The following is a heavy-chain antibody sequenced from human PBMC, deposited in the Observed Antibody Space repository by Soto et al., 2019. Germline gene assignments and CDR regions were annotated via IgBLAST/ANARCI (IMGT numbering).Heavy chain of an antibody. CDR3: ARDKDYVCGSYPYVGGMDV. D-gene: IGHD3-16*02. J-gene: IGHJ6*02. V-gene: IGHV1-18*01. Sequence: GASVKVSCKASGYTFTSYGISWVRQAPGQGLEWMGWISAYNGNTNYAQKLQGRVTMTTDTSTSTAYMELRSLRSDDTAVYYCARDKDYVCGSYPYVGGMDVWGQGTTVTSP. CDR1: GYTFTSYG. CDR2: ISAYNGNT.